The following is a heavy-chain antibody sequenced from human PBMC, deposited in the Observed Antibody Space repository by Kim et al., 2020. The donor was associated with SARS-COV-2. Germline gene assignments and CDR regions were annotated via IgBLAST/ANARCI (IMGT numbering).Heavy chain of an antibody. D-gene: IGHD3-3*01. CDR2: IWFDGTNE. V-gene: IGHV3-33*01. CDR1: GFMFSTYG. Sequence: GGSLRLSCAASGFMFSTYGMHWVRQAPGKGLEWVAVIWFDGTNEHYADSVKGRFTISRDNSKNTLYLQMNSLRAEDTAVYFCAREAFGDGHNQYWLDYWGQGTLVTVSS. CDR3: AREAFGDGHNQYWLDY. J-gene: IGHJ4*02.